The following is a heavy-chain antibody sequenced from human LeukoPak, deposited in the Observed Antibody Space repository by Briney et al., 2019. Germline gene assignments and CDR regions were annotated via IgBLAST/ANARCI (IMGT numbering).Heavy chain of an antibody. J-gene: IGHJ4*02. V-gene: IGHV1-69*06. CDR1: GGTFISYA. CDR2: IIPIFGTA. D-gene: IGHD6-19*01. CDR3: ARGGYSSGWYGALYY. Sequence: SVKVSCKASGGTFISYAISWVRQAPGQGLEWMGGIIPIFGTANYAQKFQGRVTITADKSTSTAYMEPSSLRSEDTAVYYCARGGYSSGWYGALYYWGQGTLVTVSS.